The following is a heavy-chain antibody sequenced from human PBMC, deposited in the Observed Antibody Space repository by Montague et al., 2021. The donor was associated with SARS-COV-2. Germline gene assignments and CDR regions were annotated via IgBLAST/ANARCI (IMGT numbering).Heavy chain of an antibody. CDR1: GFSFRSYA. CDR3: ARAPPHDWNDLRSLDY. J-gene: IGHJ4*02. CDR2: MSGAGGST. V-gene: IGHV3-23*01. Sequence: SLRLSCAASGFSFRSYAMHWVRQAPGKGLAWVSGMSGAGGSTYYADSVKGRFTISRDNSKNTLYLQMSSLRAEDTAIYYCARAPPHDWNDLRSLDYWGQGPLVTVSS. D-gene: IGHD1-1*01.